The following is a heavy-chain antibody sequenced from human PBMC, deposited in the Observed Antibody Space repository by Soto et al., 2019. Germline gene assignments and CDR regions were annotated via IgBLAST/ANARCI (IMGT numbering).Heavy chain of an antibody. V-gene: IGHV4-30-2*01. J-gene: IGHJ3*02. CDR2: IDPSGST. CDR3: ARGAEEEFGWLVPDAFDI. Sequence: QLQLQESGSGLVKPSQTLSLTCAVSGGSISSGGYSWSWIRQPPGKGLEGIGYIDPSGSTYYNPSLRSRVTISVDRSKNHFSLKLSSVTAADTAVYYCARGAEEEFGWLVPDAFDIWGQGTMVTVSS. CDR1: GGSISSGGYS. D-gene: IGHD3-10*01.